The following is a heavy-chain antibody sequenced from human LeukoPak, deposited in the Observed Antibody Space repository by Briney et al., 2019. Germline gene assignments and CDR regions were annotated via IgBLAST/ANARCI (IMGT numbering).Heavy chain of an antibody. D-gene: IGHD2-2*01. CDR3: ARARYCSSTSCYPGDI. CDR1: GYTFTGYY. Sequence: ASVKVSCKASGYTFTGYYMHWVRQAPGQGLEWMGWINPNSGGTNYAQKFQGRVTMTRDTSISTAYMELSRLRSDDTAVYYCARARYCSSTSCYPGDIWGQGTMVTVPS. J-gene: IGHJ3*02. CDR2: INPNSGGT. V-gene: IGHV1-2*02.